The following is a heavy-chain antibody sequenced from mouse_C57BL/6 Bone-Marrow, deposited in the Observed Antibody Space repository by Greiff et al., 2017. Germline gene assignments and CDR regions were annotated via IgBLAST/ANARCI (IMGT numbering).Heavy chain of an antibody. V-gene: IGHV1-53*01. CDR2: INPSNGGT. CDR1: GYTFTSYW. CDR3: ALGDYYYGPWFAY. D-gene: IGHD1-1*01. Sequence: VQLQQSGTELVKPGASVKLSCKASGYTFTSYWMHWVKQRPGQGLEWIGNINPSNGGTNYNEKFKSKATLTVDKSSSTAYMQLSSLTSEDSAVYYCALGDYYYGPWFAYWGQGTLVTVSA. J-gene: IGHJ3*01.